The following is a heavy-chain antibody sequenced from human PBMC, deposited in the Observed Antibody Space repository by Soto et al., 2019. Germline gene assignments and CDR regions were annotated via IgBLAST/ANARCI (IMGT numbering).Heavy chain of an antibody. J-gene: IGHJ5*02. CDR1: GFIFSNYA. CDR3: AITSRDYYDSSGYP. CDR2: ISGGGGST. V-gene: IGHV3-23*01. Sequence: GGSLRLSCAASGFIFSNYAMSWVRQAPGKGLEWVSAISGGGGSTYYADSVKGRFTISRDNSKNTLFLQMNSLRAEDTAVYYCAITSRDYYDSSGYPWGQGTQVTVSS. D-gene: IGHD3-22*01.